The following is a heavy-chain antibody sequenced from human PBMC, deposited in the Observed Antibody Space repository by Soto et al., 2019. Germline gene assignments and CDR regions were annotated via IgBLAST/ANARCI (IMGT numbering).Heavy chain of an antibody. CDR3: AKGGYDSSGHSLYQFDS. Sequence: PGGSLRRSCASSGLPLSRCSMRWFRPAPGKGLEWVSTISGGGGNTYYADSVKGRFTISRDNSKSTLYLQMNSLRAEDTAVYYCAKGGYDSSGHSLYQFDSWGQGTMGNVS. CDR2: ISGGGGNT. CDR1: GLPLSRCS. J-gene: IGHJ4*02. V-gene: IGHV3-23*01. D-gene: IGHD3-22*01.